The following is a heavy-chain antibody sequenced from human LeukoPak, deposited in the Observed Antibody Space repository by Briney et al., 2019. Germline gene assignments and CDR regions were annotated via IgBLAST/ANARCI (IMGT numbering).Heavy chain of an antibody. V-gene: IGHV4-39*07. CDR2: IYYSGST. D-gene: IGHD3-9*01. CDR1: GGSISSSSYY. Sequence: SETLSLTCTVSGGSISSSSYYWGWIRQPPGKGLEWIGIIYYSGSTYYNPSLKSRVTISVGTSKNQFSLKLSSVTAADTAVYYCARDKYRDYDILTGPDYWGQGTLVTVSS. J-gene: IGHJ4*02. CDR3: ARDKYRDYDILTGPDY.